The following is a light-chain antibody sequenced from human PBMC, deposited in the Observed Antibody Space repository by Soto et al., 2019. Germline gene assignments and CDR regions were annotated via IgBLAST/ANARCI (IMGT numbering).Light chain of an antibody. J-gene: IGKJ4*02. CDR2: VAG. CDR1: QSVFSS. V-gene: IGKV3-15*01. Sequence: EVVMTQSPATLSVSPGERVTLSCRASQSVFSSLACFQQKPGQAPRLLIYVAGTRPIGIPARFSGSGCGTEFTVTISRLQSDAFAVYYWQQYNSSPAFGRGTRLEIK. CDR3: QQYNSSPA.